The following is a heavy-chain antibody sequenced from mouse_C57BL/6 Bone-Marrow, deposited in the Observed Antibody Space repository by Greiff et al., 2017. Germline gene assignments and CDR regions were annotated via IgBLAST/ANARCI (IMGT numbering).Heavy chain of an antibody. CDR2: IYPRSGNT. Sequence: QVQLKESGAELARPGASVKLSCKASGYTFTSYGISWVKQRTGQGLEWIGEIYPRSGNTYYNEKFKGKATLTADKASSTAYMGLRSLTSEDSAVYFCARNGYDYAFAYWGQGTLVTVAA. CDR1: GYTFTSYG. J-gene: IGHJ3*01. D-gene: IGHD2-4*01. CDR3: ARNGYDYAFAY. V-gene: IGHV1-81*01.